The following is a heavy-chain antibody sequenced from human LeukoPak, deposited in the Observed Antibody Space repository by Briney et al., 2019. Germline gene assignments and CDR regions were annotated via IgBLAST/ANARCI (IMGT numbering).Heavy chain of an antibody. CDR3: ARDLYDSSGYYCGY. CDR2: ISAYNGNT. D-gene: IGHD3-22*01. Sequence: ASVKVSCEASGYTFTSYGISWVRQAPGQGLEWMGWISAYNGNTNYVQKLQGRVTMTTDTSTSTAYMELRSLRSDDTAVYYCARDLYDSSGYYCGYWGQGTLVTVSS. V-gene: IGHV1-18*01. CDR1: GYTFTSYG. J-gene: IGHJ4*02.